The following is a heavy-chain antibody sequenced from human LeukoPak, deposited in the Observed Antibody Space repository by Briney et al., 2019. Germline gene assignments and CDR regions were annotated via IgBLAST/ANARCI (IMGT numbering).Heavy chain of an antibody. D-gene: IGHD2-21*02. V-gene: IGHV4-59*01. Sequence: SETLSLTCTVSGGSISSYYWSWIRQPPGKGLEWIGYIYYSGSTNYNPSLKSRVTISVDTSENQFSLKLSSVTAADTAVYYCARGEAAYCGGDCYPPHFLYYYYYMDVWGKGTTVTVSS. CDR3: ARGEAAYCGGDCYPPHFLYYYYYMDV. CDR2: IYYSGST. CDR1: GGSISSYY. J-gene: IGHJ6*03.